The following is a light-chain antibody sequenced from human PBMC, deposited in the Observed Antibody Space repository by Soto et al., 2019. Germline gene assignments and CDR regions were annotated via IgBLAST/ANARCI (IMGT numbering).Light chain of an antibody. CDR3: QQADTFPIT. Sequence: DIQMTQSPSSVSASVGDRVTITCQASQGISRPLAWYQQKPGKAPKLLIYSASSLQSGVPSRFSGSGFGTDFTLTISSLQPEDFATYYCQQADTFPITFGQGTRLENK. CDR2: SAS. J-gene: IGKJ5*01. V-gene: IGKV1D-12*01. CDR1: QGISRP.